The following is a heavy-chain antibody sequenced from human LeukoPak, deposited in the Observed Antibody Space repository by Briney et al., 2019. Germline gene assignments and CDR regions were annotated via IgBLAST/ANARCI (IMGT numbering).Heavy chain of an antibody. CDR1: GFTFSSYW. Sequence: PGGSLRLSCAASGFTFSSYWMNWVRQAPGKGLEWVSYISSSGSTIYYADSVKGRFTVSRDNAKNSLYLQMNGLRAEDTAVYYCARETDSTLFDYWGQGTLVTVSS. J-gene: IGHJ4*02. V-gene: IGHV3-48*04. CDR2: ISSSGSTI. D-gene: IGHD2-2*01. CDR3: ARETDSTLFDY.